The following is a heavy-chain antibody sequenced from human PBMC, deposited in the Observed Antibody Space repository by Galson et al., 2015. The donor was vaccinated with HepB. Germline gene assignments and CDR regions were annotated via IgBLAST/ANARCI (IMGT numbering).Heavy chain of an antibody. D-gene: IGHD1-1*01. Sequence: SLRLSCAASGFTFSSYAMSWVRQAPGKGLEWVSAISGSGGSTYYADSVKGRFTISRDNSKNTLYLQMNSLRAEDTAVYYCAKDELRLDDWQIWNGGYDAFDIWGQGTMVTVSS. CDR3: AKDELRLDDWQIWNGGYDAFDI. V-gene: IGHV3-23*01. J-gene: IGHJ3*02. CDR1: GFTFSSYA. CDR2: ISGSGGST.